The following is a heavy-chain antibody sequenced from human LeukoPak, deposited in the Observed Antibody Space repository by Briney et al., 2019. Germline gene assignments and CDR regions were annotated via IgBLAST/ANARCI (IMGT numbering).Heavy chain of an antibody. D-gene: IGHD5-18*01. CDR3: AREAVDTAMAFDY. CDR2: IYSGGST. CDR1: GFTVSSNY. J-gene: IGHJ4*02. Sequence: GGSLRLSCAASGFTVSSNYMSWVRQAPGKELEWVSVIYSGGSTYYADSVKGRFTISRDNSKNTLDLQMNSLRAEDTAVYYCAREAVDTAMAFDYWGQGTLVTVSS. V-gene: IGHV3-66*01.